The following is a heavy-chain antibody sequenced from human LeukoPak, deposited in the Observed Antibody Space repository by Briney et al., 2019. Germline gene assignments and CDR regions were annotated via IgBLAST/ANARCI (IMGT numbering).Heavy chain of an antibody. CDR2: ISGSGGST. V-gene: IGHV3-23*01. CDR1: GFTSSSYT. CDR3: AKETGYSGYDYGDY. J-gene: IGHJ4*02. Sequence: GGSPRLSCAASGFTSSSYTMSSGRDTPRKGVEWVSGISGSGGSTYYADSVKGRFTISRDNSKNTLYLQMNSLRAEDTAVYYCAKETGYSGYDYGDYWGQGTLVTVCS. D-gene: IGHD5-12*01.